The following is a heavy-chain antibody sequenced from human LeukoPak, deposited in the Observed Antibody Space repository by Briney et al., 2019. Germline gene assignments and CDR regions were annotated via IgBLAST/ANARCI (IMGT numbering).Heavy chain of an antibody. Sequence: GGSLRLSCAASGFTFSSYGMHWVRQAPGKGLEWVAVISYDGSNKYHADSVKGRFTISRDNSKNTLYLQMNSLRAEDTAVYYCAKLPAAEAYFDYWGQGTLVTVSS. CDR2: ISYDGSNK. CDR1: GFTFSSYG. D-gene: IGHD6-25*01. J-gene: IGHJ4*02. V-gene: IGHV3-30*18. CDR3: AKLPAAEAYFDY.